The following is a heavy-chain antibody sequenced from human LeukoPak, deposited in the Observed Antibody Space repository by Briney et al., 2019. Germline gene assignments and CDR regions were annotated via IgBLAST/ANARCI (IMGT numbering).Heavy chain of an antibody. CDR2: INHSGST. CDR1: GGSFSGYY. Sequence: SETLSLTCAVYGGSFSGYYWSWIRQPPGKGLEWIGEINHSGSTNYNPSLKSRVTISVDTSENQFSLKLSSVTAADTAVYYCARTYGDYAYRYNWFDPWGQGTLVTVSS. D-gene: IGHD4-17*01. CDR3: ARTYGDYAYRYNWFDP. V-gene: IGHV4-34*01. J-gene: IGHJ5*02.